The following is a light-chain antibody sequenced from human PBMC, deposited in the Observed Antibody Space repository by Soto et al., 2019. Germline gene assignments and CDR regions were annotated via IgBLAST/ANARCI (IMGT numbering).Light chain of an antibody. CDR1: QRMSSD. V-gene: IGKV3-15*01. CDR2: DAX. J-gene: IGKJ5*01. CDR3: HQYNKCTTIT. Sequence: IALTQSPGTLSLSPGERATLSCRASQRMSSDYLAWYKQKPGQSPRLLXXDAXTRANGIPARFSGSGSGTESTLTISNLHSEDFAVYDGHQYNKCTTITFGQGTRLEIK.